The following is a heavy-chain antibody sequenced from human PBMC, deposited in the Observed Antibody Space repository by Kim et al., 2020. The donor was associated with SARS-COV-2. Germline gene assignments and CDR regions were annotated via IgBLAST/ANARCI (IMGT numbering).Heavy chain of an antibody. CDR3: ASSTTRAAAGA. V-gene: IGHV3-7*03. J-gene: IGHJ5*02. Sequence: GGSLRLSCAASGFTFSSYWMCWVRQAPGKGLEWVANIKQDGSEKYYVDSVKGRFTISRDNAKNSLYLQMNSLRAEDTAVYYCASSTTRAAAGAWGQGTLVTVSS. CDR1: GFTFSSYW. D-gene: IGHD6-13*01. CDR2: IKQDGSEK.